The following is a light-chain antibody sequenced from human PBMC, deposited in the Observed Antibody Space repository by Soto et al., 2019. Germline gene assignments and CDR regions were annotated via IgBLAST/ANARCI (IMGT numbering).Light chain of an antibody. CDR3: QVWDTSSDHPV. Sequence: SYELTQPPSVSVAPGQTASISCGGNNIGIKDVYWYQQQPGQAPVLVIYDNRDRPSGIPERFSGSNSGNTATLTISRVEAGDDADYYCQVWDTSSDHPVFGGGTKLTVL. CDR1: NIGIKD. J-gene: IGLJ2*01. CDR2: DNR. V-gene: IGLV3-21*01.